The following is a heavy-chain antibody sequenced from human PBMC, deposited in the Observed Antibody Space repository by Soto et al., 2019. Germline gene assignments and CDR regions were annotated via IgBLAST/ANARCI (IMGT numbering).Heavy chain of an antibody. CDR3: ARAVAVPADFDD. V-gene: IGHV1-46*01. Sequence: ASVKVSCKASGYTFTSYYMHWVRQAPGQGLEWMGIINPSGGSTSYAQKFQGRVTITRDTSASTAYMELSSLRSEDTAVYYCARAVAVPADFDDGVTGTLVTVPS. CDR2: INPSGGST. D-gene: IGHD6-19*01. CDR1: GYTFTSYY. J-gene: IGHJ4*02.